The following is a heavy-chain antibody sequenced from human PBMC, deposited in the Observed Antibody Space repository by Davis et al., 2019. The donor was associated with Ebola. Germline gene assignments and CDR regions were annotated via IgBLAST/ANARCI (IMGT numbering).Heavy chain of an antibody. D-gene: IGHD6-13*01. Sequence: KVSCKGSGYSFASYWIGWVRQMPGKGLEWMGIIYPGDSDTRYSPSFQGQVTISADKSISTAYLQWSSLKASDTAMYYCAKLSSSSWFHGMDVWGQVTTVSVSS. V-gene: IGHV5-51*01. CDR2: IYPGDSDT. CDR3: AKLSSSSWFHGMDV. J-gene: IGHJ6*02. CDR1: GYSFASYW.